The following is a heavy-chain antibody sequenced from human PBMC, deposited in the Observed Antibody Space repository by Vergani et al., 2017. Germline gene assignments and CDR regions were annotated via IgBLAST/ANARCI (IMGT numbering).Heavy chain of an antibody. Sequence: QVQLQQWGAGLLKPSETLSLTCAVYGGSFSGYYWSWIRQPPGKGLEWIGEINHSGSTNYNPSLKSRVTISVDTSKNQFSLKLSSVTAADTAVYYCAIRGFTMVRGYYLDCWGRGTLVTVSS. D-gene: IGHD3-10*01. J-gene: IGHJ4*02. CDR1: GGSFSGYY. CDR2: INHSGST. V-gene: IGHV4-34*01. CDR3: AIRGFTMVRGYYLDC.